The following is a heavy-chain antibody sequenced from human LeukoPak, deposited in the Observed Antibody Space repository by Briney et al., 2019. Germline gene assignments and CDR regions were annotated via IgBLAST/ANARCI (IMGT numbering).Heavy chain of an antibody. Sequence: GGSLRLSCAASGFPFSSYSMTWVRQAPGKGLEWVANIKPDGTTKFYVDSVKGRFTISRDNALNSLYLQMNSLRAEDTAIYYCARSIPYGTTWYGCSDYWGQGTLVTVSS. CDR3: ARSIPYGTTWYGCSDY. J-gene: IGHJ4*02. CDR1: GFPFSSYS. CDR2: IKPDGTTK. V-gene: IGHV3-7*03. D-gene: IGHD6-13*01.